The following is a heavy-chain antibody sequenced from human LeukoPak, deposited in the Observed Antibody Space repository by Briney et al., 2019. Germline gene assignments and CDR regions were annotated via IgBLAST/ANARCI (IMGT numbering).Heavy chain of an antibody. CDR2: IISGSSYS. J-gene: IGHJ6*02. CDR3: ARDQRRYDSWSGFYTSYYYYGMDV. CDR1: GFSFSDYY. V-gene: IGHV3-11*06. D-gene: IGHD3-3*01. Sequence: GGSLRLSCAASGFSFSDYYMSWIRQAPGKGLEWVSYIISGSSYSNYADSVRGRFTISRDDSKNSLYLQMNNLRAEDTAIYYCARDQRRYDSWSGFYTSYYYYGMDVWGQGTTVTVSS.